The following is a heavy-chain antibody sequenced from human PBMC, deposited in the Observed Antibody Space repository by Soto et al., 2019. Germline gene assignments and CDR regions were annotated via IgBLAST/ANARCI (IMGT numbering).Heavy chain of an antibody. J-gene: IGHJ5*02. CDR1: GYTFSSYA. Sequence: SVKVSCKASGYTFSSYAISWVRQAPGQGLEWMGGIIPIFGTANYAQKFQGRVTITADESTSTAYMELSSLRSEDTAVYYCAREGYCSGGSCSDPWGQGTLVTVSS. V-gene: IGHV1-69*13. CDR2: IIPIFGTA. CDR3: AREGYCSGGSCSDP. D-gene: IGHD2-15*01.